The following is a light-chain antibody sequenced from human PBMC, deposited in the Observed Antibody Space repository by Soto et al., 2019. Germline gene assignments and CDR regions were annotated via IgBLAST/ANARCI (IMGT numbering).Light chain of an antibody. Sequence: ETALTQSPGTLSSSTGERATLSCRASQTVSSNYLAWYQQKPGQAPRLLIYGASSRATGIPDRFSGSGSGTDFTLTISRLESEDFAVYYCQQFSSYPLTFGGGTKVDIK. CDR3: QQFSSYPLT. V-gene: IGKV3-20*01. CDR1: QTVSSNY. J-gene: IGKJ4*01. CDR2: GAS.